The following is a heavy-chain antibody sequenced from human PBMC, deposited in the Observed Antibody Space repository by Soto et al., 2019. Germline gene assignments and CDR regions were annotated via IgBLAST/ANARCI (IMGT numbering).Heavy chain of an antibody. CDR2: SKSKTDGGTT. CDR3: TTLLVDTALSFDY. Sequence: EVQLVESGGGLVKPGGSLRLSCAASGFTFSNAWMSWVRQAPGKGLEWVVRSKSKTDGGTTDYAAPVKGRFTISRDDSKNTLYLQMNSLKTEDTAVYYCTTLLVDTALSFDYWGQGTLVTVSS. J-gene: IGHJ4*02. V-gene: IGHV3-15*01. CDR1: GFTFSNAW. D-gene: IGHD5-18*01.